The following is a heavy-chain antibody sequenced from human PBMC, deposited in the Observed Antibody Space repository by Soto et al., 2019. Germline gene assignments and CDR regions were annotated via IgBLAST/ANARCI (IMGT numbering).Heavy chain of an antibody. J-gene: IGHJ4*02. CDR3: AKVLDYYDSSGYFSSFDY. CDR2: ISYDGSNK. CDR1: GFTFSSYG. D-gene: IGHD3-22*01. V-gene: IGHV3-30*18. Sequence: PGGSLRLSCAASGFTFSSYGMHWVRQAPGKGLEWVAVISYDGSNKYYADSVKGRFTISRDNSKNTLYLQMNSLRAEDTAVYYCAKVLDYYDSSGYFSSFDYWGQGTLVTVSS.